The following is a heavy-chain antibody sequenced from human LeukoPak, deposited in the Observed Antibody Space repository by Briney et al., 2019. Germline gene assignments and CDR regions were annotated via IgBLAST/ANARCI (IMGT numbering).Heavy chain of an antibody. Sequence: PSETLSLTCTVSGGSISSYYWSWIRQPAGKGLEWIGRIYTSGSTNYNPSLKSRVTMSVDTSKNQFSLKLSSVTAADTAVYYCARGYSSSWYRYYFDYWGQGTLVTVSS. CDR3: ARGYSSSWYRYYFDY. CDR1: GGSISSYY. V-gene: IGHV4-4*07. D-gene: IGHD6-13*01. J-gene: IGHJ4*02. CDR2: IYTSGST.